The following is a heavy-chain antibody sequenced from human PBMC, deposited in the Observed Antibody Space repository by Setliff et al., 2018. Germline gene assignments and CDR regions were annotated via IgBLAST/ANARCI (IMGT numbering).Heavy chain of an antibody. CDR3: ARRGYYYGWGDSNAFDI. V-gene: IGHV4-34*01. CDR2: INHTGGT. J-gene: IGHJ3*02. D-gene: IGHD3-10*01. CDR1: GGSFSGSF. Sequence: SETLSLTCAVYGGSFSGSFWSWIRQPPGKGLEWIGEINHTGGTNYTPSLKSRVTISVDTSKNQFSLKLSSVTAADTAVYYCARRGYYYGWGDSNAFDIWGQGTMVTVSS.